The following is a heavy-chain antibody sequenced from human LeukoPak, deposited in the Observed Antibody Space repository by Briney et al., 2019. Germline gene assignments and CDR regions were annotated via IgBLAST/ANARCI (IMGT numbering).Heavy chain of an antibody. V-gene: IGHV4-30-2*01. D-gene: IGHD1-26*01. J-gene: IGHJ4*02. CDR2: IYHSGST. Sequence: SETLSLTCTVSGGSISSGGYYWSWIRQPPGKGLEWIGYIYHSGSTYYNPSPKSRVTISVDTSKNQFSLKLSSVTAADTAVYYCARGVVGVSFDYWGQGTLVTVSS. CDR3: ARGVVGVSFDY. CDR1: GGSISSGGYY.